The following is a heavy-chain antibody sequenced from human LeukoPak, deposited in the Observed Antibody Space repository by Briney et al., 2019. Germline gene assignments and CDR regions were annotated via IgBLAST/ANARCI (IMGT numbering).Heavy chain of an antibody. CDR2: ISYSGST. Sequence: SETLSLTCTVSGGSISSSSYYWGWIRQPPGKGLEWIGSISYSGSTYYNPSLRSRLTISVDTSKNQFSLKLNSVTATDTAVYYCAREVGSSSRGWFDPWGQGTLVTVSS. CDR1: GGSISSSSYY. J-gene: IGHJ5*02. V-gene: IGHV4-39*02. CDR3: AREVGSSSRGWFDP. D-gene: IGHD6-6*01.